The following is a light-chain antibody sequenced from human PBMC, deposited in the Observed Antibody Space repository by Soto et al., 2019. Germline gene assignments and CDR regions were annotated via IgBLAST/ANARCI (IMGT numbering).Light chain of an antibody. CDR2: DVS. J-gene: IGKJ1*01. CDR3: QQYNTFWT. Sequence: DIQMTQSPSTLSACVGDRVTITCRAIHSISRWLAWYQQKPGKAPKLLIYDVSSLESGVPSRFSGSGSGTEFTLTIRSLQPDDSATYFCQQYNTFWTFGQGTKVDIK. V-gene: IGKV1-5*01. CDR1: HSISRW.